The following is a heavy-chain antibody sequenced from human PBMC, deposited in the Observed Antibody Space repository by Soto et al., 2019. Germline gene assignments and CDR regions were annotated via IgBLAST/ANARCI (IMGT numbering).Heavy chain of an antibody. Sequence: SETLSLTCSVAGASINSGGYYWSWYRQHPGKGLEWIGYIYYSGSTYYNPSLKSRVSISGDTSKNQFSLKLSSVTAADTAVYYCSRDDSDWFFNWGRGTLVTVSS. CDR2: IYYSGST. V-gene: IGHV4-31*03. J-gene: IGHJ4*02. D-gene: IGHD3-9*01. CDR1: GASINSGGYY. CDR3: SRDDSDWFFN.